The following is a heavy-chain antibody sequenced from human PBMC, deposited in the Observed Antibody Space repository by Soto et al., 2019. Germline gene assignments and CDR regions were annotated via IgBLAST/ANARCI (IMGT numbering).Heavy chain of an antibody. CDR2: IYHSVST. V-gene: IGHV4-30-2*01. J-gene: IGHJ4*02. CDR1: GGSISSGGYS. CDR3: ARVPDY. Sequence: QLQLLESGSGLVKPSQTLSLTCAVSGGSISSGGYSWGWIRQPPGKGLEWIGYIYHSVSTYYNPSLKSRVTISVDRSTNQFSLRLSSGTAADTAVYYCARVPDYWGQGTLVTVSS.